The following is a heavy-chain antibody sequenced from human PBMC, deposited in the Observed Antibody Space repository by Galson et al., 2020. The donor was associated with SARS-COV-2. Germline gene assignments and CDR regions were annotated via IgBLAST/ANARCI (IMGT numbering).Heavy chain of an antibody. D-gene: IGHD2-15*01. J-gene: IGHJ4*02. V-gene: IGHV3-30*04. CDR1: GFTFSSYA. CDR2: ISYDGSNK. Sequence: GESLKISCAASGFTFSSYAMHWVRQAPGKGLEWVAVISYDGSNKYYADSVKGRFTISRDNSKNTLYLQMNSLRAEDTAVYYCAADVEVVAAMVYWGQGTLVTVSS. CDR3: AADVEVVAAMVY.